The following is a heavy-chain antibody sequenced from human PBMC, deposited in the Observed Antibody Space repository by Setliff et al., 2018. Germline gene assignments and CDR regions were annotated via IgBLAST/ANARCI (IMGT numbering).Heavy chain of an antibody. CDR2: IFHSGST. CDR3: ARAVDSSGYFPYWYFDL. D-gene: IGHD3-22*01. V-gene: IGHV4-61*10. CDR1: GGSISSGSYY. J-gene: IGHJ2*01. Sequence: PSETLSLTCAVSGGSISSGSYYWSWIRQPAGKGLEWLGNIFHSGSTYYNPTLNSRVTMSVDTSKSQFSLNLTSVTAADTAVYFCARAVDSSGYFPYWYFDLWGRGALVTVS.